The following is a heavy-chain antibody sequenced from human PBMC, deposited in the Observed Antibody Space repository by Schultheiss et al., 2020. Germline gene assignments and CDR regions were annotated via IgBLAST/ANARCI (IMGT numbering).Heavy chain of an antibody. Sequence: SETLSLTCTVSGGSISSSSYYWSWIRQPPGKGLEWIGEINYSGSTNYNPSLKSRVTMSVDTSKNQFSLKLSSVTAADTAVYYCARGILGYCSSTICYRADFDYWGQGTLVTVSA. D-gene: IGHD2-2*02. CDR1: GGSISSSSYY. CDR3: ARGILGYCSSTICYRADFDY. CDR2: INYSGST. V-gene: IGHV4-39*07. J-gene: IGHJ4*02.